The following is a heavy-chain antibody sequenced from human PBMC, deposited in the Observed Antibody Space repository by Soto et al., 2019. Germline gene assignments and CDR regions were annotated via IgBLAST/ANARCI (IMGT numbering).Heavy chain of an antibody. Sequence: EVQLVESGGGLVQPGGSLRLSCAASGFTFSCYSMNWVRQAPGKGLVWVSYISSSSSTIYYADSVKGRFTISRDNAKNSLYLQMNSLRAEDTSVYYCARDYSGSGSYNSWGQGTLVTVSS. CDR2: ISSSSSTI. V-gene: IGHV3-48*01. D-gene: IGHD3-10*01. CDR1: GFTFSCYS. J-gene: IGHJ1*01. CDR3: ARDYSGSGSYNS.